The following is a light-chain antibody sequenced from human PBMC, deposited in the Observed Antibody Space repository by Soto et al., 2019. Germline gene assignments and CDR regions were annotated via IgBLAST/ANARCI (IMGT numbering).Light chain of an antibody. CDR2: RNS. J-gene: IGLJ3*02. V-gene: IGLV1-40*01. CDR1: SSNIGAGYD. CDR3: QSYDTSVNGL. Sequence: QSVLTQPPSVSGAPGQRVTISCIGSSSNIGAGYDVHWYQQLPGRAPKLLIFRNSNRPSGVPDRFSASKSGASASLTITGLQAEDEADYYCQSYDTSVNGLFGGGTKVTVL.